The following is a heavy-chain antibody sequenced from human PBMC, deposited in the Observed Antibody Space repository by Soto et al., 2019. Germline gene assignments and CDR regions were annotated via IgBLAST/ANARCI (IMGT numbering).Heavy chain of an antibody. Sequence: EXLKISCKCSGYXFTTYLLVWVRHMPGRGLEWMGSIYPGYSNSRYSPSFQGQVTISFDRSTSTAYLQWNSMKAPDTAMSYCASLGVSTPGDNYFDYWGRGSLGTVS. V-gene: IGHV5-51*01. CDR2: IYPGYSNS. D-gene: IGHD2-8*01. CDR1: GYXFTTYL. CDR3: ASLGVSTPGDNYFDY. J-gene: IGHJ4*02.